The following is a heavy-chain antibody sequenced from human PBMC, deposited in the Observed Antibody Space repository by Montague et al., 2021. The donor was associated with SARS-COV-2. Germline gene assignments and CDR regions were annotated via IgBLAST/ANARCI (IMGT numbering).Heavy chain of an antibody. Sequence: SETLSLTCTVSGDSISSGYFYWGWIRQPPGKGLEWVGTIHYSGITYYNPSLKSRVTISVDTSRNQFSLKLSSVTAADTAIYYCARHLAISGPAAVSDYWGRGTLVTVSS. CDR3: ARHLAISGPAAVSDY. V-gene: IGHV4-39*01. J-gene: IGHJ4*02. CDR2: IHYSGIT. D-gene: IGHD2-2*01. CDR1: GDSISSGYFY.